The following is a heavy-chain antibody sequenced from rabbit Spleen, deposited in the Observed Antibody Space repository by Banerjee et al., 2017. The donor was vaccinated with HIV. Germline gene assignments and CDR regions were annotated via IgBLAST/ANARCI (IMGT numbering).Heavy chain of an antibody. CDR2: IDPVFGIT. J-gene: IGHJ4*01. D-gene: IGHD4-1*01. CDR1: GFSFSDRDV. CDR3: VREVAAKFSL. Sequence: QEELEESGGGLVKPEGSLTLTCKASGFSFSDRDVMCWVRQAPGKGLEWIGYIDPVFGITYYANWVNGRFTISSHNAQNTLFLQLNSLTAADTATYFCVREVAAKFSLWGQGTLVTVS. V-gene: IGHV1S47*01.